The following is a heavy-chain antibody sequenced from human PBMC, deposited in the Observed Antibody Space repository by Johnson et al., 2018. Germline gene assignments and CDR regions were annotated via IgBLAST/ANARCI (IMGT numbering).Heavy chain of an antibody. V-gene: IGHV3-7*01. J-gene: IGHJ1*01. D-gene: IGHD3-16*02. Sequence: QLVESGGGLVKPGGSLRLSCAASGFTFSSYWMNWVRQAPGKGLEWVANMKQDGSERFYVASVKGRFTISRDNAKNSLYLQMNSLRAEDTAVYYCARGGYVWGSYRMNAEYFQHWGQGTLVTVSS. CDR2: MKQDGSER. CDR3: ARGGYVWGSYRMNAEYFQH. CDR1: GFTFSSYW.